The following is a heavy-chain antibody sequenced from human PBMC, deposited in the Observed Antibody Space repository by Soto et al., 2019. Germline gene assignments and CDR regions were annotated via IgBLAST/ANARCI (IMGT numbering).Heavy chain of an antibody. CDR3: AREGIRGFEDY. D-gene: IGHD3-10*01. J-gene: IGHJ4*02. CDR2: IYDSGST. CDR1: GGSISSHH. V-gene: IGHV4-59*11. Sequence: QVQLQESGPGLVKPSETLSLTCSVSGGSISSHHWSWIRQSPGKGLEWIGFIYDSGSTNYNPSLRSRASISADTSQNQCSLKLTSVTAADTAVYYCAREGIRGFEDYWGQGTLVTVSS.